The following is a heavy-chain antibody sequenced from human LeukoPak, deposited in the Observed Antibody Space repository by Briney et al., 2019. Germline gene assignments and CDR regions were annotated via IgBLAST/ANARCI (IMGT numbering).Heavy chain of an antibody. CDR2: ISGSGGST. Sequence: QHWGSLRLSCAASGFTFSSYAMSWVRQAPGKGLEWVSAISGSGGSTYYADSVKGRFTISRDNSKNTLYLQMNSLRSEDTAVYYCARAYYYGSGSYLDYYYYGMDVWGQGTTVTVSS. D-gene: IGHD3-10*01. CDR1: GFTFSSYA. V-gene: IGHV3-23*01. CDR3: ARAYYYGSGSYLDYYYYGMDV. J-gene: IGHJ6*02.